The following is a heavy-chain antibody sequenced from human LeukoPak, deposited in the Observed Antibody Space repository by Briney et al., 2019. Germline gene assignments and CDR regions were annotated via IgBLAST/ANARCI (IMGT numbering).Heavy chain of an antibody. CDR3: ARDAYGYCSSTSCFGYFDY. V-gene: IGHV3-33*01. D-gene: IGHD2-2*01. CDR1: GFTFSSYG. J-gene: IGHJ4*02. Sequence: GGSLRLSCAASGFTFSSYGMHWVRQAPGKGLEWAAVIWYDGSNKYYADSVKGRFTISRDNSKNTLYLQMNSLRAEDTAVYYCARDAYGYCSSTSCFGYFDYWGQGTLVTVSS. CDR2: IWYDGSNK.